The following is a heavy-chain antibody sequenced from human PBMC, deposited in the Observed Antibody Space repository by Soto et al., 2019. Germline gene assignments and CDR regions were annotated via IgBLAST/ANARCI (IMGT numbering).Heavy chain of an antibody. CDR3: AREIVTAGGNNYFDP. D-gene: IGHD2-21*02. CDR2: VYHTGDT. J-gene: IGHJ5*02. V-gene: IGHV4-4*02. Sequence: SETLSLTCGVSGGTFASSHWWSWFRQSPGRGLEWIGNVYHTGDTNFNPSLQSRVTFSVDKSNNQFSLRLTSVTAADTAVYFCAREIVTAGGNNYFDPWGPGTLVTVSS. CDR1: GGTFASSHW.